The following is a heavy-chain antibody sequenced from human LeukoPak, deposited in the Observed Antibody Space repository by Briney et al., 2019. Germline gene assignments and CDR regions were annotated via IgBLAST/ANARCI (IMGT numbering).Heavy chain of an antibody. Sequence: GGSLRPSCAASGFTFSSYSMNWVRQAPGKGLEWVSSISSSSSYIYYADSVKGRFTISRDKAKNSLYLQMNSLRAEDTAVYYCARDPAPPGYSSSWYTGDDAFDIWGQGTMVTVSS. CDR1: GFTFSSYS. CDR2: ISSSSSYI. V-gene: IGHV3-21*01. D-gene: IGHD6-13*01. J-gene: IGHJ3*02. CDR3: ARDPAPPGYSSSWYTGDDAFDI.